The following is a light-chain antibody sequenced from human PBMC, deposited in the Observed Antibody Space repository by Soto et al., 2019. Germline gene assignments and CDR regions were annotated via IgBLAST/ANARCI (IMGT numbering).Light chain of an antibody. CDR3: AAWDDSLNGPL. J-gene: IGLJ3*02. CDR2: TNN. Sequence: QSVLTQPPSASGTPGQSVTISCSGSSSNIGSNFVNWYQQLPGTAPKLLIYTNNQRPSGVPDRFSGSKSGTSASLAISGLQSEDEAEYHCAAWDDSLNGPLFGGGTKLNGL. CDR1: SSNIGSNF. V-gene: IGLV1-44*01.